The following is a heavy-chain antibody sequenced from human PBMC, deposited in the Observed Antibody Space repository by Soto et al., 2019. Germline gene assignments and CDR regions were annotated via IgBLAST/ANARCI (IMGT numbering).Heavy chain of an antibody. Sequence: ASVKVSCKASGGTFSSYAISWVRQAPGQGLEWMGWINAGNGNTKYSQKFQGRVTITRDTSASTAYMELSSLRSEDTAVYYCARVPREGDILTGYWDFWGQGTLVTVSS. CDR3: ARVPREGDILTGYWDF. CDR2: INAGNGNT. D-gene: IGHD3-9*01. CDR1: GGTFSSYA. J-gene: IGHJ4*02. V-gene: IGHV1-3*01.